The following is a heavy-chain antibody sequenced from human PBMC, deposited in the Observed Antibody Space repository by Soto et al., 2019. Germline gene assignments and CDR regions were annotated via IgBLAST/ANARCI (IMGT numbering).Heavy chain of an antibody. CDR2: IYPGDSET. CDR3: AILLIRPQRETSDI. Sequence: PGEYLKISCKGSGYSFNNAWIAWVRQMPGKGLEWMGIIYPGDSETRYSPSFLGQVTISVDKSINTAYLQWSSLKASDTAMYYCAILLIRPQRETSDIWGPGPLGTVSS. D-gene: IGHD3-16*01. CDR1: GYSFNNAW. J-gene: IGHJ3*02. V-gene: IGHV5-51*01.